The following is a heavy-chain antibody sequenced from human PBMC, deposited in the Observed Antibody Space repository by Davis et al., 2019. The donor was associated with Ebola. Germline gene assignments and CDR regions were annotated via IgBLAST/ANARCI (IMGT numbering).Heavy chain of an antibody. CDR1: GFTFSSYA. Sequence: PGGSLRLSCAASGFTFSSYAMHWVRQAPGKGLEWVAVISYDGSNKYYADSVKGRFTISRDNSKNTLYLQMNSLRPEDTAVYYCARDLWGYYYDSSGYLNGEYFQHWGQGTLVTVSS. CDR2: ISYDGSNK. CDR3: ARDLWGYYYDSSGYLNGEYFQH. V-gene: IGHV3-30-3*01. D-gene: IGHD3-22*01. J-gene: IGHJ1*01.